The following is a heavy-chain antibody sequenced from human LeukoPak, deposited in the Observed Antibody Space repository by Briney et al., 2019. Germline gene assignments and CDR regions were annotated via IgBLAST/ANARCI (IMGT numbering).Heavy chain of an antibody. D-gene: IGHD6-13*01. CDR3: ATDLGSSRPNF. CDR1: EFTFTSYT. J-gene: IGHJ4*02. Sequence: GGSLRLSRAASEFTFTSYTMNWVRQAPGKGLEWVANIKQDGSEKYYVDSAKGRFTISRDNAKNSLYLQMNSLRAEDTAVYYCATDLGSSRPNFWGQGILVTVSS. V-gene: IGHV3-7*01. CDR2: IKQDGSEK.